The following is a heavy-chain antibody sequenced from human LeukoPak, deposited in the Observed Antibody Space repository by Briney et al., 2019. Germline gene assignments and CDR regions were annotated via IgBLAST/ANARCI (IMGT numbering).Heavy chain of an antibody. V-gene: IGHV1-46*01. J-gene: IGHJ4*02. Sequence: ASVKVSCKASGYRFTSSAMHCLRQAPGQGLEWMGIINPSGGSTSYAQRFQGRVAMTRDTSTTTVYMEVNSLTSEDTAVYFCARDGPTAAPFDYWGQGTLVTVSS. CDR1: GYRFTSSA. D-gene: IGHD2-2*01. CDR3: ARDGPTAAPFDY. CDR2: INPSGGST.